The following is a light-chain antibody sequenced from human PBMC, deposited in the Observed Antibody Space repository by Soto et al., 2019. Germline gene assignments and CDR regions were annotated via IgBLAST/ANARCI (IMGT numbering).Light chain of an antibody. CDR2: SNN. Sequence: QSVLTQPPSASGTPGQRVTISCSGSSFNIGSNSVNWYQQLPGAAPKLLIYSNNQRPSGVPDRFSGSKSGTSASLAISGLQSEDEADYYCAAWDDRLTGHVVFGGVTKVTVL. CDR1: SFNIGSNS. V-gene: IGLV1-44*01. CDR3: AAWDDRLTGHVV. J-gene: IGLJ2*01.